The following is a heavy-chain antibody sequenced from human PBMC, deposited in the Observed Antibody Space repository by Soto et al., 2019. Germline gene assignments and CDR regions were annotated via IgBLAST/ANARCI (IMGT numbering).Heavy chain of an antibody. J-gene: IGHJ6*02. V-gene: IGHV5-51*01. Sequence: GESLKISCKGSGYSFTSYWIGWVRQMPGKGLEWMGIIYPGDSDTRYSPSFQVQVTISADKSISTAYLQWSSLKASDTAMYDCARPSNYYYYGMDVWGQGTTVTVSS. CDR3: ARPSNYYYYGMDV. CDR2: IYPGDSDT. CDR1: GYSFTSYW.